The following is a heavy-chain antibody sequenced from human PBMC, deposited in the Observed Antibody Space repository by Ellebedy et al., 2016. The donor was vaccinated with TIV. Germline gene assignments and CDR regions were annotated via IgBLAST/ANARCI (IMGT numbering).Heavy chain of an antibody. CDR2: IIPIFGTA. CDR3: AYGDYYYYYGMDV. D-gene: IGHD4-17*01. J-gene: IGHJ6*02. Sequence: SVKVSCXASGGTFSSYAISWVRQAPGQGLEWMGGIIPIFGTANYAQKFQGRVTITADESTSTAYMELSSLRSEDTAVYYCAYGDYYYYYGMDVWGQGTTVTVSS. CDR1: GGTFSSYA. V-gene: IGHV1-69*13.